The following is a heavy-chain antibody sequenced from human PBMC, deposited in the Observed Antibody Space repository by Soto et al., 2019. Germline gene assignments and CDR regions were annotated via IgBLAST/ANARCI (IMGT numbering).Heavy chain of an antibody. CDR1: GGSISSSSYY. D-gene: IGHD3-22*01. CDR2: IYYSGST. V-gene: IGHV4-39*01. Sequence: SETLSLTCTVSGGSISSSSYYWGWIRQPPGKGLEWIGSIYYSGSTYYNPSLKSRVTISVDTSKNQFSLKLSSVTAADTAVYYCARLDYYDSSGYDYWGQGTLVTVSS. J-gene: IGHJ4*02. CDR3: ARLDYYDSSGYDY.